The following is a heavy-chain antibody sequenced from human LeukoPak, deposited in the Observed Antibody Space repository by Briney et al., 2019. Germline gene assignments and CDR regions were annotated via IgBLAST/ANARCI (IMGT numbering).Heavy chain of an antibody. CDR2: IKGDGIST. CDR3: AKGSSGLSFDY. CDR1: GFDFSSNW. V-gene: IGHV3-74*01. J-gene: IGHJ4*02. Sequence: GGSLRLSCAASGFDFSSNWMHWVRHAPGQGLVWVSRIKGDGISTNYADSVKGRFTISRDIAKNTLYLQMNSLRAEDTAVYYCAKGSSGLSFDYWGQGTLVTVSS. D-gene: IGHD3-22*01.